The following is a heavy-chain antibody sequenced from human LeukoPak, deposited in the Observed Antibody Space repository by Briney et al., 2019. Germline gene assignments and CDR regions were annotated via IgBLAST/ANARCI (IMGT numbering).Heavy chain of an antibody. D-gene: IGHD2-2*01. J-gene: IGHJ5*02. CDR2: IYYSGST. V-gene: IGHV4-59*01. CDR1: GGSISSYY. Sequence: PPETLSLTCTVSGGSISSYYWSWIRQPPGKGLEWIGYIYYSGSTNYNPSLKSRVTISVDTSKNQFSLKLSSVTAADTAVYYCARDDADPSGQFKAFDPWGQGTLVTVSS. CDR3: ARDDADPSGQFKAFDP.